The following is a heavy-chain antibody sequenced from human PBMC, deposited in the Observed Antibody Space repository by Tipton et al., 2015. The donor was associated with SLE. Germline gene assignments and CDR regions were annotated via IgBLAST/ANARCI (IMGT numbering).Heavy chain of an antibody. CDR2: ISYDGSNK. J-gene: IGHJ6*03. CDR3: ARAKAVAMESYYYYYMDV. CDR1: GFTFSSYA. D-gene: IGHD6-19*01. V-gene: IGHV3-30*14. Sequence: SLRLSCAASGFTFSSYAMHWVRQAPGKGLEWVAVISYDGSNKYYADSVKGRFTISRDNSKNTLYLQMNSLRAEDTAVYYCARAKAVAMESYYYYYMDVWGKGTTVTVSS.